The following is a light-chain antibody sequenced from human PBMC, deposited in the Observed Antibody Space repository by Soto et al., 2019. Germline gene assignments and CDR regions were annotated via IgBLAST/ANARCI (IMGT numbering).Light chain of an antibody. CDR1: QSVSSSF. CDR2: GAS. Sequence: EIVLTQSPGTLSLSPGERATLSCRASQSVSSSFLAWYQQKPGQAPRLLIYGASIRATGIPDRFSGSGSGTDFTLTISRVEPEDFAVYYCQQYGSSPWTFVQGTKVDIK. J-gene: IGKJ1*01. CDR3: QQYGSSPWT. V-gene: IGKV3-20*01.